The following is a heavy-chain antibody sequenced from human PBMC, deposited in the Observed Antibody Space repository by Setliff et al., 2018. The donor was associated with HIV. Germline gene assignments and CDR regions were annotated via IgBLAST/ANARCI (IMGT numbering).Heavy chain of an antibody. D-gene: IGHD1-1*01. CDR1: GGSINSYY. CDR3: ARQVGRRWPQLPYWYFDL. CDR2: FHYSGST. V-gene: IGHV4-59*08. Sequence: PSETLSLTCTVSGGSINSYYWSWIRQPPGKGLEWIGYFHYSGSTNYNPSLKSRITISLDMSKNQVSLKLSSVTASDTAVYYCARQVGRRWPQLPYWYFDLWGRGTLVTVSS. J-gene: IGHJ2*01.